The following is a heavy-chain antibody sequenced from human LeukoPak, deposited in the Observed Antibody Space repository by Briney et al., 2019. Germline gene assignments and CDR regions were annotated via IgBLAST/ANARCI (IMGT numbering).Heavy chain of an antibody. J-gene: IGHJ4*02. CDR1: GGSISSGYY. Sequence: SETLSLPCTVSGGSISSGYYWGWIRQPPGKGLEWIGSIYHSGSTYYNPSLKSRVTISVDTSKNQFSLKLSSVTAADTAVYYCAKDGINYYDISGYDIWGQGTLVTVSS. V-gene: IGHV4-38-2*02. D-gene: IGHD3-22*01. CDR3: AKDGINYYDISGYDI. CDR2: IYHSGST.